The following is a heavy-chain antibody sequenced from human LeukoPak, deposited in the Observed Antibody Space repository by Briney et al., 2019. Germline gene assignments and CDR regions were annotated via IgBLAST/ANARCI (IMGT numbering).Heavy chain of an antibody. CDR1: GGPFSGYY. CDR2: INHSGST. J-gene: IGHJ4*02. CDR3: ARAPLASNLYSSSWYSGKPFDY. D-gene: IGHD6-13*01. Sequence: SETLSLTCAVYGGPFSGYYWSWIRQPPGKGLEWIGEINHSGSTNYNPSLKSQVTISVDTSKDQFSLKLSSVTAADTAVYYCARAPLASNLYSSSWYSGKPFDYWGQGTLVTVSS. V-gene: IGHV4-34*01.